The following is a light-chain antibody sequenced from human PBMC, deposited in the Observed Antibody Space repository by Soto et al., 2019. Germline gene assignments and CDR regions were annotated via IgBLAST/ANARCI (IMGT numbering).Light chain of an antibody. Sequence: DIQMTQSPSSLSASVGDRVTITCRASQDISNFLSWFQQKPGKAPKAIIYAVSTVLSGVPSRISGSGFGTDFALSISSLQPEDFATYYCQQYRSYPLTFGGGTKVEIK. CDR2: AVS. CDR3: QQYRSYPLT. J-gene: IGKJ4*01. V-gene: IGKV1-16*01. CDR1: QDISNF.